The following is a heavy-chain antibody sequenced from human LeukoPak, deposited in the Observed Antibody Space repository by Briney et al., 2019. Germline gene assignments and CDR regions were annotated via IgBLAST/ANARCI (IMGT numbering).Heavy chain of an antibody. V-gene: IGHV3-7*03. CDR3: AKEGRFRAFDI. J-gene: IGHJ3*02. D-gene: IGHD3-10*01. Sequence: GGSLRLSCAASGFTFSSYWMSWVRQAPGKGLEWVANIKQDGSEKYYVDSVKGRFTISRDNAKNSLYLQMNSLRAEDTAVYYCAKEGRFRAFDIWGQGTMVTVSS. CDR2: IKQDGSEK. CDR1: GFTFSSYW.